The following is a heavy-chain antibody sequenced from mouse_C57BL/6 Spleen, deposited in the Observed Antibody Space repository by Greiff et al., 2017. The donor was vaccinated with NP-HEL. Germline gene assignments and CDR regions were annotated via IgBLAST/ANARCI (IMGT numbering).Heavy chain of an antibody. Sequence: QVQLQQPGAELVMPGASVKLSCKASGYTFTSYWMHWVKQRPGQGLEWIGEIDPSDSYTNYNQKFKGKSTLTVDKSSSTAYMQLSSLTSEDSAVYYCARFGNNGYWGQGTTLTVSS. CDR1: GYTFTSYW. V-gene: IGHV1-69*01. CDR3: ARFGNNGY. J-gene: IGHJ2*01. CDR2: IDPSDSYT. D-gene: IGHD2-1*01.